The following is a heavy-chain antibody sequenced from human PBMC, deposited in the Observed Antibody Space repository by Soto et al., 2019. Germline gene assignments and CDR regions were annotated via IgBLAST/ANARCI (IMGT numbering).Heavy chain of an antibody. Sequence: GGSLRLSCAASGFTFSSYAMKWVRQAPGKGLEWVSLIGESGTPTYYADSMKGRFTISRDNSGNTLFLEMYSLGAEDTAVYYCARYIPGVRYYGMDVWGQGTTVTVSS. CDR1: GFTFSSYA. D-gene: IGHD2-2*01. J-gene: IGHJ6*02. CDR2: IGESGTPT. V-gene: IGHV3-23*01. CDR3: ARYIPGVRYYGMDV.